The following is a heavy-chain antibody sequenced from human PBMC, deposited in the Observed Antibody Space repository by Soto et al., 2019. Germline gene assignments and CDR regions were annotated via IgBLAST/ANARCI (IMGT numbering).Heavy chain of an antibody. V-gene: IGHV5-51*01. CDR2: MHPIDSYT. CDR1: GYSFTRYC. J-gene: IGHJ6*02. Sequence: VESLITYCQGPGYSFTRYCIVWVLQKPGKGLEWVGIMHPIDSYTRYSPSFQGQVTISADKAISTAYLQWSSLKASDTAIYYCARLGYFGSGNYYYNYGMDVWGQGTTVTVSS. CDR3: ARLGYFGSGNYYYNYGMDV. D-gene: IGHD3-10*01.